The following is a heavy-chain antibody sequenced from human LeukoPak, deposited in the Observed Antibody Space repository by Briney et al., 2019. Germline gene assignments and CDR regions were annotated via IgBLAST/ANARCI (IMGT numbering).Heavy chain of an antibody. Sequence: SETLSLTCNVSGGSINDYYWTWIRQPPGKGLEWIAYIHYSAGTDYNPSLKSRVTISVDTSKNQCPLRLSSVTAADTAVYYCARSEMIGGVVIIPGYWGQGILVTVSS. CDR1: GGSINDYY. D-gene: IGHD3-3*01. V-gene: IGHV4-59*01. CDR3: ARSEMIGGVVIIPGY. CDR2: IHYSAGT. J-gene: IGHJ4*02.